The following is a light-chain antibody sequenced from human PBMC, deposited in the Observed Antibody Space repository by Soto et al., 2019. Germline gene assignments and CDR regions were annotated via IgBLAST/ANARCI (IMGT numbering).Light chain of an antibody. Sequence: QSALTQPASVSGSPGQSITISCTGTSNDVGGYNYVSWYQQHPGKAPKLLIYDVTDRPSGVSNRFSGSKSGNTASLTISGLQAEDEADYYCSSYTSSSTLDVVFGGGTKVTVL. CDR1: SNDVGGYNY. CDR3: SSYTSSSTLDVV. J-gene: IGLJ2*01. V-gene: IGLV2-14*01. CDR2: DVT.